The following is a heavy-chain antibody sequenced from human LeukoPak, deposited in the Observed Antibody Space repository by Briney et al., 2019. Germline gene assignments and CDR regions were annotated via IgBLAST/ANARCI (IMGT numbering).Heavy chain of an antibody. CDR1: GGSISGYY. CDR3: ARQPYYYARYYFDY. V-gene: IGHV4-59*01. Sequence: PSETLFLTCTVSGGSISGYYWSWIRQPPGKGLEWIGYIYYSGSTNYNPSLKSRVTISVDTSKNQFSLKLSSVTAADTAVYYCARQPYYYARYYFDYWGQGTLVTVSS. J-gene: IGHJ4*02. CDR2: IYYSGST. D-gene: IGHD3-22*01.